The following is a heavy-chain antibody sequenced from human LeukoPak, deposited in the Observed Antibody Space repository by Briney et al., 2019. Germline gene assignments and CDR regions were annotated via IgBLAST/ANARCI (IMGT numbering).Heavy chain of an antibody. CDR1: GYTLTELS. CDR2: FDPEDGET. J-gene: IGHJ4*02. D-gene: IGHD3-22*01. CDR3: ARDDSSGYGPRPFDY. Sequence: ASVKVSCKVSGYTLTELSMHWVRQAPGKGLEWMGGFDPEDGETIYAQKFQGRVTMTEDTSTDTAYMELSSLRSEDTAVYYCARDDSSGYGPRPFDYWGQGTLVTVSS. V-gene: IGHV1-24*01.